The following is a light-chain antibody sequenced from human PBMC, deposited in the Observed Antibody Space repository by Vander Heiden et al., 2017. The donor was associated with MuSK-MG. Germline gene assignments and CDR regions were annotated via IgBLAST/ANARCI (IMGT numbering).Light chain of an antibody. V-gene: IGLV1-40*01. CDR2: RNS. CDR3: QSYDSSLICSI. Sequence: QSVLTPPPSVSGAPGQRATIPCTGSSSNIGPGSEIDWYQQFPGTAPNTVIYRNSNRPSGVPDRFSGSKSGASASLAISGLQDEDEADYYCQSYDSSLICSIFGGGTKLTVL. CDR1: SSNIGPGSE. J-gene: IGLJ2*01.